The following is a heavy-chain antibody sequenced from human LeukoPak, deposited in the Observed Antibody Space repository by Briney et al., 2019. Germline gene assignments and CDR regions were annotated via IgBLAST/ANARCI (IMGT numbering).Heavy chain of an antibody. CDR3: ARGGGIYYESSGSFDY. Sequence: SVKVSCKASGGTFSSYAISWVRQAPGQGLEWMGGIIPIFGTANYAQKFQGRVTITTDESTSTAYMELSSLRSEDTAVYYCARGGGIYYESSGSFDYWGQGTLVTVSS. CDR2: IIPIFGTA. V-gene: IGHV1-69*05. D-gene: IGHD3-22*01. CDR1: GGTFSSYA. J-gene: IGHJ4*02.